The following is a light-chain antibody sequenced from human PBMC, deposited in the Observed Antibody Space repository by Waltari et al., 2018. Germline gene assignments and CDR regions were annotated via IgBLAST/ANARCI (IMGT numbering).Light chain of an antibody. J-gene: IGLJ3*02. CDR1: NIGSKS. Sequence: YVLTQPPSVSLAPGQTARIPCGGNNIGSKSAPWYQQKPGQAPILVVFDDSDRPSGIPERFSGSNSGNTATLTISRVEARDEADYYCQVWDSSSNHVVFGGGTKLTVL. V-gene: IGLV3-21*02. CDR2: DDS. CDR3: QVWDSSSNHVV.